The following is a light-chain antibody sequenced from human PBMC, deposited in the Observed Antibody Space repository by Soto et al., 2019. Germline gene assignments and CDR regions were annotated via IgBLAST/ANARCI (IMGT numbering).Light chain of an antibody. CDR1: ELGDKF. Sequence: SYELTQPPSLSVSPGQTASIACSGDELGDKFVCWYQQKPGQSPVLVIYEDTKRPSGIPERFSGSNSGNTATLTISGTQALDEADYYCQAWDRTILVFGGGTKVTVL. J-gene: IGLJ2*01. V-gene: IGLV3-1*01. CDR2: EDT. CDR3: QAWDRTILV.